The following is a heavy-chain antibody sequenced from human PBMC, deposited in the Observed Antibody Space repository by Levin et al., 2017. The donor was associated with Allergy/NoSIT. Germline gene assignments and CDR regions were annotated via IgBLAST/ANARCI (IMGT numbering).Heavy chain of an antibody. D-gene: IGHD5-12*01. CDR3: ARDIPVGFPYAFDI. Sequence: GESLKISCAASGFTFSSYSMNWVRQAPGKGLEWVSSISSSSSYIYYADSVKGRFTISRDNAKNSLYLQMNSLRAEDTAVYYCARDIPVGFPYAFDIWGQGTMVTVSS. CDR1: GFTFSSYS. V-gene: IGHV3-21*01. J-gene: IGHJ3*02. CDR2: ISSSSSYI.